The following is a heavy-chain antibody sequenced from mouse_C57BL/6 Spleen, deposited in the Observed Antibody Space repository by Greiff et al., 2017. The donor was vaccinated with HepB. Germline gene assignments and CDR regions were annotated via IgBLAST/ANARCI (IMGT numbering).Heavy chain of an antibody. CDR1: GYTFTSYW. Sequence: QVHVKQPGAELVKPGASVKLSCKASGYTFTSYWMHWVKQRPGQGLEWIGMIHPNSGSTNYNEKIKSKAKLTVDKSSSTAYMQPSSLTSADSAVYYCAREENSWFAYWGQGTLVTVSA. J-gene: IGHJ3*01. V-gene: IGHV1-64*01. CDR2: IHPNSGST. CDR3: AREENSWFAY.